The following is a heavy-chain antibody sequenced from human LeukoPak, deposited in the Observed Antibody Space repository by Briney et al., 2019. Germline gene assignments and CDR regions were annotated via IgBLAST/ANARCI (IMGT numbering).Heavy chain of an antibody. J-gene: IGHJ4*02. CDR3: ARGVGSYYFDY. CDR2: VYYSGST. V-gene: IGHV4-30-4*02. CDR1: GVSIAPGNDY. D-gene: IGHD3-10*01. Sequence: SETLSLTCTVSGVSIAPGNDYWSWIRQPPGKDLEWVGYVYYSGSTYCNPSLKSRVTISVDTSKNQFSLTLSSLTAADTAVYYCARGVGSYYFDYWGQGTLVTVSS.